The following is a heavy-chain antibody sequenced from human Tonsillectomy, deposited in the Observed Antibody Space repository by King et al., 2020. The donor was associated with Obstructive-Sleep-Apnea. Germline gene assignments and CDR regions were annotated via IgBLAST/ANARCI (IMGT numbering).Heavy chain of an antibody. CDR3: ARGTSTHPFDH. CDR1: GGSISSGGYS. D-gene: IGHD3/OR15-3a*01. J-gene: IGHJ4*02. CDR2: IYHSGST. V-gene: IGHV4-30-2*01. Sequence: QLQESGSGLVKPSQTLSLTCAVSGGSISSGGYSWGWIRQPPGKGLEWIGYIYHSGSTYYNPSLKSRVTISADRSKNQFSLKLNSVTAADTAVYYCARGTSTHPFDHWGQGTLVPVS.